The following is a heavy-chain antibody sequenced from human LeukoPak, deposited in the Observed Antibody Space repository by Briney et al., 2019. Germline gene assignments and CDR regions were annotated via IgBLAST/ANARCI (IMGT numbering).Heavy chain of an antibody. V-gene: IGHV4-39*01. Sequence: SETLSLTCTVSGGSISSSSYYWGWIRQPPGKGLEWIGSTSYSGSTYYSPSLKSRVTLSVDTSKNQFSLKLSSVTAADTAVYYCARRGWGSGWLGQDTSWYFDPWGRGTLVTVSS. J-gene: IGHJ2*01. CDR1: GGSISSSSYY. CDR2: TSYSGST. CDR3: ARRGWGSGWLGQDTSWYFDP. D-gene: IGHD6-19*01.